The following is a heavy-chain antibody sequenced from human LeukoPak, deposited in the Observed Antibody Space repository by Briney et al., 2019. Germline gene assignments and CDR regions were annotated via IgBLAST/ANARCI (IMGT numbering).Heavy chain of an antibody. CDR1: SGSISSYY. D-gene: IGHD3-3*01. CDR2: IYTSGST. CDR3: ASAIFRDITISGTAYNWFDP. Sequence: SETLSLTCTVSSGSISSYYWSWIRQPAGKGLEWIGRIYTSGSTNFNPSLKSRVTMSVDTSKNQFSLKLSSVTAADTAVYYCASAIFRDITISGTAYNWFDPWGQGTLVTVSS. V-gene: IGHV4-4*07. J-gene: IGHJ5*02.